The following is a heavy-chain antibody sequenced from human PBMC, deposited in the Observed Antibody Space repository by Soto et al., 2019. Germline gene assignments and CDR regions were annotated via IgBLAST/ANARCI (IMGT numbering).Heavy chain of an antibody. Sequence: GGSLRLSCAASGFTFSSYDMHWVRQATGKGLEWVSAIGTAGDTYYPGSVKGRFTISRENAKNSLYLQMNSLRAGDTAVYYCARGGTYYDILTGYYDYWGQGTLVTVSS. J-gene: IGHJ4*02. CDR3: ARGGTYYDILTGYYDY. V-gene: IGHV3-13*01. D-gene: IGHD3-9*01. CDR2: IGTAGDT. CDR1: GFTFSSYD.